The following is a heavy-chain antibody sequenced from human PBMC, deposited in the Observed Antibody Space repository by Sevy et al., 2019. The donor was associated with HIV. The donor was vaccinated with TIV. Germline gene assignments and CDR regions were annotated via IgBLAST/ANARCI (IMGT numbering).Heavy chain of an antibody. Sequence: GGSLRLSCAASGFIFSYYGMHWVRQAPGKGLEWVAVIWYDGSNTIYADSVKGRFTISRDNSKNILYLQMNSLRDEDTAVYYCAGDPHGIMLSGGYYVYWGQGTRVTVSS. CDR1: GFIFSYYG. CDR2: IWYDGSNT. D-gene: IGHD3-16*01. CDR3: AGDPHGIMLSGGYYVY. V-gene: IGHV3-33*01. J-gene: IGHJ4*02.